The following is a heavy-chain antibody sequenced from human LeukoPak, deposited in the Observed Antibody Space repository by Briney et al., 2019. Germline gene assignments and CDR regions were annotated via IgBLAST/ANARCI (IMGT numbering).Heavy chain of an antibody. Sequence: PGGSLRLSCAASGFTLSSYAMHWVRQAPGKGLEWVAVISYDGSNKYYADSVKGRFTISRDNSKNTLYLQMNSLRAEDTAVYYCARDHYYGSVLDWWGQGTLVTVSS. CDR2: ISYDGSNK. CDR3: ARDHYYGSVLDW. J-gene: IGHJ4*02. D-gene: IGHD3-10*01. CDR1: GFTLSSYA. V-gene: IGHV3-30-3*01.